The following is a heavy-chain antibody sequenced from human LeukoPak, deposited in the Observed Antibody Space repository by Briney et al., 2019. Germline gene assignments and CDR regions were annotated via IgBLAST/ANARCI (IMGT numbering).Heavy chain of an antibody. D-gene: IGHD3-10*01. CDR1: GGTFSSYA. V-gene: IGHV1-69*01. CDR3: ARGSWGTMVRGVITVYYFDY. CDR2: IIPIFGTG. J-gene: IGHJ4*02. Sequence: EASVKVSCKASGGTFSSYAISWVRQAPGQGLEWMGGIIPIFGTGNYAQKFQGRVTITADESTSTAYMELSSLRSEDTAVYYCARGSWGTMVRGVITVYYFDYWGQGTLVTVSS.